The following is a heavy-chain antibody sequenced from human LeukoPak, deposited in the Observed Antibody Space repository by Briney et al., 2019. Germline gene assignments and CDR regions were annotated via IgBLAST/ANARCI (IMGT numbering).Heavy chain of an antibody. CDR3: ARGGASYDGSDYSPYV. Sequence: ASVKVSCKASGYSFIDYYMHWVRQAPGQGPECLGWINPNTGGTNYAQKFQGRVTMTRDTSITTAYMELNRLRSDDTAVYYCARGGASYDGSDYSPYVWGQGTLVTVSS. J-gene: IGHJ4*02. V-gene: IGHV1-2*02. D-gene: IGHD3-22*01. CDR1: GYSFIDYY. CDR2: INPNTGGT.